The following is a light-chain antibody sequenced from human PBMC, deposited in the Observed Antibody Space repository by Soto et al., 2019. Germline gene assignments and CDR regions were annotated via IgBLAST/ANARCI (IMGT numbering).Light chain of an antibody. J-gene: IGKJ4*01. CDR3: QQYGSSPLT. CDR2: GAS. CDR1: QRVSSSY. V-gene: IGKV3-20*01. Sequence: EIVLTPSPGTLSLSPGERATLSCRASQRVSSSYLAWYQQKPGQAPRLLIYGASSRATGIPDRVSGSGSGTDFTLTISRLEPDDFAVYYCQQYGSSPLTFGGGTKVEIK.